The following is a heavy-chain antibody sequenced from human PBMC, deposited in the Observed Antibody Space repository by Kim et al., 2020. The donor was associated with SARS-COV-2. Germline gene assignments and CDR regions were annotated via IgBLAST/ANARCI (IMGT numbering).Heavy chain of an antibody. CDR3: ARDSTFGSGSHYQGY. Sequence: AQKFQGRVTITADDSTSTAYMELSSLRSEDTAVYYCARDSTFGSGSHYQGYWGQGTLVTVSS. V-gene: IGHV1-69*01. D-gene: IGHD2-15*01. J-gene: IGHJ4*02.